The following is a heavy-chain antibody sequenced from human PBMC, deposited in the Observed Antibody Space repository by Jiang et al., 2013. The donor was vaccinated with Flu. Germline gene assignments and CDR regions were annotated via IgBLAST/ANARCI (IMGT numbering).Heavy chain of an antibody. V-gene: IGHV4-59*08. CDR1: GGSINNYY. Sequence: GLVKPSETLSLSCTVSGGSINNYYWSWIRQPPGKGLEWIAYIYYAGATNYNPSLKSRVTISVDASTNQFSLKMSSVTAADTAVYYCARHQGGTDYGPSTFDYW. D-gene: IGHD4/OR15-4a*01. J-gene: IGHJ4*01. CDR2: IYYAGAT. CDR3: ARHQGGTDYGPSTFDY.